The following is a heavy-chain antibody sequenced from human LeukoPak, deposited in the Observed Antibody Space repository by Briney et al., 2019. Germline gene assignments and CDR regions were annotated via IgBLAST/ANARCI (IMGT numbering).Heavy chain of an antibody. Sequence: GGSLRLSCAASGFTFSSYWMHWVRQAPGKGLVWVSRINSDGSSTSYADSVKGRFTISRDNAKNSLYLQMNSLRAEDTAVYYCARDPRPSGSYNYFDYWGQGTLVTVSS. CDR3: ARDPRPSGSYNYFDY. CDR2: INSDGSST. D-gene: IGHD3-10*01. V-gene: IGHV3-74*01. J-gene: IGHJ4*02. CDR1: GFTFSSYW.